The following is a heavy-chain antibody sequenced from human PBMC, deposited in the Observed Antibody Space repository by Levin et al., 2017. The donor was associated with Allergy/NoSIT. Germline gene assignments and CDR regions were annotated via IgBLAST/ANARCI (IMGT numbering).Heavy chain of an antibody. CDR2: IVPVFGST. D-gene: IGHD5-18*01. V-gene: IGHV1-69*13. J-gene: IGHJ4*02. Sequence: SVKVSCKASGGTFRHYALSWVRQAPGQGFEWMGGIVPVFGSTNYAQKFHGRVTITAAESTSTDKMELSSLRSDDRAVYYCVTRSADRYGNYYVEDWGEGTLVTVTT. CDR1: GGTFRHYA. CDR3: VTRSADRYGNYYVED.